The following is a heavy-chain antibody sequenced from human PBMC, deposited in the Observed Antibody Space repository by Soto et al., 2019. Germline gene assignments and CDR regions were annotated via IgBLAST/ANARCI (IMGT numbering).Heavy chain of an antibody. V-gene: IGHV1-46*01. CDR2: INPSGGRT. Sequence: QVQLVQSGTEVKKPGASVNVSCKASGYTFTTHYMHWVRQAPGQGLEWMGIINPSGGRTTYALKFQGRVTMPSDTSTNTVYVELTSLRSEDTAIYFCARAGENYGSGTFSPPVRYYFNSCGQGTLVTVSS. CDR3: ARAGENYGSGTFSPPVRYYFNS. D-gene: IGHD3-10*01. CDR1: GYTFTTHY. J-gene: IGHJ4*02.